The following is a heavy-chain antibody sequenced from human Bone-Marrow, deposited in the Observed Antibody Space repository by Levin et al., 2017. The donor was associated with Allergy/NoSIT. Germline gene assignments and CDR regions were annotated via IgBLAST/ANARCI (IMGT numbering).Heavy chain of an antibody. Sequence: GESLKISCAASGFTFSSYWMHWVRQAPGKGLVWVSRINSDGSSTSYADSVKGRFTISRDNAKNTLYLQMNSLRAEDTAVYYCARFGMAGTSDAFDIWGQGTMVTVSS. CDR2: INSDGSST. D-gene: IGHD6-19*01. CDR3: ARFGMAGTSDAFDI. CDR1: GFTFSSYW. J-gene: IGHJ3*02. V-gene: IGHV3-74*01.